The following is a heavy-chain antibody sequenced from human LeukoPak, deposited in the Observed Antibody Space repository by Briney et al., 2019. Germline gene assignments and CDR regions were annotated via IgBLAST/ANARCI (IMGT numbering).Heavy chain of an antibody. CDR1: GFSFSKFW. CDR3: VRDSSPRYSGDDWVY. V-gene: IGHV3-7*01. D-gene: IGHD5-12*01. J-gene: IGHJ4*02. CDR2: ISHDGSQK. Sequence: PGGSLRLSCAASGFSFSKFWMSWVRQAPGKGLEWLAMISHDGSQKFYVDSVKGRFTISRDNAKNSLYLQMNSLRAEDTAVYYCVRDSSPRYSGDDWVYWGQGILVTVSS.